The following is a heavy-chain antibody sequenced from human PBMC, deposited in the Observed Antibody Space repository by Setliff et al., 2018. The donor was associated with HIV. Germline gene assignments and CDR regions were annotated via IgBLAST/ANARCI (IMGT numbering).Heavy chain of an antibody. CDR2: IIPVFGTT. CDR1: GGTFSSYA. CDR3: ARGGVYYYDSSGWSMDY. D-gene: IGHD3-22*01. J-gene: IGHJ4*02. Sequence: SVKVSCKASGGTFSSYAISWVRQAPGQGLDWMGGIIPVFGTTNYAQKFQGRVTITADDSTSAAYMELSSLRSEDTAVYYCARGGVYYYDSSGWSMDYWGQGTLVTVSS. V-gene: IGHV1-69*13.